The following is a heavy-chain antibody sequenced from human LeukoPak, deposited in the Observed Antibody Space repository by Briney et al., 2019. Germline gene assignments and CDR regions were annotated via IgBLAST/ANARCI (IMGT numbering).Heavy chain of an antibody. D-gene: IGHD3-3*01. CDR3: ARDPHYDFWSGYYFIGYFDY. CDR2: IIPIFGTA. Sequence: SVKVSCKASGGTFSSYAISWVRQAPGQGLEWMGGIIPIFGTANYAQKFQGRVTITADESTSTAYMELSSLRSEDTAVYYCARDPHYDFWSGYYFIGYFDYRGQGTLVTVSS. J-gene: IGHJ4*02. CDR1: GGTFSSYA. V-gene: IGHV1-69*13.